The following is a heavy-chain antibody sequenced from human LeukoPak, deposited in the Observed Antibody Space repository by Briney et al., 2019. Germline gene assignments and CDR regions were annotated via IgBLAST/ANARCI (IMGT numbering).Heavy chain of an antibody. CDR2: INHSGST. CDR1: GGSFSGYY. D-gene: IGHD3-3*01. CDR3: ARGRFYDFWSGYYFDY. V-gene: IGHV4-34*01. Sequence: SETLSLTCAVYGGSFSGYYWSWIRQPPGKGLEWIGEINHSGSTNYNPSLKSRVAISVDTSKNQFSLKLSSVTAADTAVYYCARGRFYDFWSGYYFDYWGQGTLVTVSS. J-gene: IGHJ4*02.